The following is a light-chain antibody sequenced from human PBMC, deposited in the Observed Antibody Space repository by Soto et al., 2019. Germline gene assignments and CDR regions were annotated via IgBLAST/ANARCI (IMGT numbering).Light chain of an antibody. CDR3: SSFAGSNTV. V-gene: IGLV2-8*01. Sequence: QSALTQPPSASGSPGQSVTISCTGTSIDVGGYNEVSWYQHHPGKGPKLMIYEVSKRTSGVPDRFSGSKSGNTASLTVSGLQAEDEADYYCSSFAGSNTVFGGGTKVTVL. CDR2: EVS. CDR1: SIDVGGYNE. J-gene: IGLJ2*01.